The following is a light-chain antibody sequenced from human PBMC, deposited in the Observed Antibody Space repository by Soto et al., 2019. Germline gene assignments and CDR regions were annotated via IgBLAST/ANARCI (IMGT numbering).Light chain of an antibody. V-gene: IGKV1-39*01. Sequence: IQFTQSPSSLSASVGDRVTITCRASQSIYDSLHWYQHKTGQAPTVLIYAESSLQNGVPARFGGSGSGTDLNLTISNLQPEDCAIYYCQKSFSIPLTCGGGTKVDIK. CDR1: QSIYDS. CDR2: AES. J-gene: IGKJ4*01. CDR3: QKSFSIPLT.